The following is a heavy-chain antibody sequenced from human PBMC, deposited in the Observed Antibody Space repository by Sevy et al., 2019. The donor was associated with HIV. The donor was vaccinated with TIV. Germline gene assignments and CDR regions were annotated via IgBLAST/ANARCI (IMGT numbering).Heavy chain of an antibody. D-gene: IGHD6-13*01. Sequence: GGSLRLSCVASGFTFSTYDMHWVRQVKGKGLEWVSGIGTLKDTYYPDSVKGRFIISREDAKKSLYLQMNSLRAGDTAVYDCARACAAAGGKSGPIDAFDIWGQGTLVTVSS. V-gene: IGHV3-13*01. CDR3: ARACAAAGGKSGPIDAFDI. J-gene: IGHJ3*02. CDR2: IGTLKDT. CDR1: GFTFSTYD.